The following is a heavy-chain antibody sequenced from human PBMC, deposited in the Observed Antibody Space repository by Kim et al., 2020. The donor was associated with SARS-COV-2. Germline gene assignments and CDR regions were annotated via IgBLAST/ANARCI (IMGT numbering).Heavy chain of an antibody. CDR1: GFTFSDYT. CDR2: ISGGSSSI. J-gene: IGHJ4*02. Sequence: GGSLRLSCAASGFTFSDYTMNWVRQAPGKGLEWVSYISGGSSSIYYADSVKGRFTVSRDNAKNALYLQMNSLRDGDTALYYCARGYDNSGCNFDYWGQGTLVTVSS. V-gene: IGHV3-48*02. D-gene: IGHD3-22*01. CDR3: ARGYDNSGCNFDY.